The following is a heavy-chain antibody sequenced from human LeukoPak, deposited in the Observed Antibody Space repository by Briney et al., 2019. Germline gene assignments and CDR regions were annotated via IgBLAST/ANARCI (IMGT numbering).Heavy chain of an antibody. V-gene: IGHV4-30-2*01. Sequence: PSQTLSLTCAVSGGSISSGGYSWSWIRQPPGKGLEWIGYIYHSGSTYYNPSLKSRVTISVDRSKNQFSLKLSSVTAADTAMYYCARDSVRSWTSERYGMDVWGQGTTVTVSS. J-gene: IGHJ6*02. CDR1: GGSISSGGYS. D-gene: IGHD1-26*01. CDR3: ARDSVRSWTSERYGMDV. CDR2: IYHSGST.